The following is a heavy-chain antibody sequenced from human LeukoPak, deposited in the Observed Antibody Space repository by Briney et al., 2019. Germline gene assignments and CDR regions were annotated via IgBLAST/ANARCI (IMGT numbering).Heavy chain of an antibody. J-gene: IGHJ4*01. CDR2: ISGSGGST. CDR1: GFTFSSYA. Sequence: GGSLRLSCAASGFTFSSYAMSWVRQAPGKGLEWVSAISGSGGSTYYADSVKGRFTISRDNSKNTLYLQMNRLRAEDTALYYCATPRTTVTTAPGYWGHGTLVPVSS. V-gene: IGHV3-23*01. CDR3: ATPRTTVTTAPGY. D-gene: IGHD4-11*01.